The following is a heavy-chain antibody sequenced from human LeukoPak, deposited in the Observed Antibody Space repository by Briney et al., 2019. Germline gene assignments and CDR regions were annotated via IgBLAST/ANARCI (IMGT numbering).Heavy chain of an antibody. J-gene: IGHJ4*02. CDR2: ISSNGGST. D-gene: IGHD6-19*01. CDR3: VKGSAVAVFEY. V-gene: IGHV3-64D*06. Sequence: GGSLTLSCAASGFSFSIYGMHWVRQAPGKGLEYVSAISSNGGSTYYADSVKGRVTISRDNSKNTLYLQMSSLRAEDTAVYYCVKGSAVAVFEYWGQGTLVTVSS. CDR1: GFSFSIYG.